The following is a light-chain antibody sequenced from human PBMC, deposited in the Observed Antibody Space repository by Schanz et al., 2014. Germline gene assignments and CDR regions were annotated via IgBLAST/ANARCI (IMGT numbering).Light chain of an antibody. CDR3: QRYYSGRG. J-gene: IGKJ2*03. Sequence: DIQMTQSPSTLSASVTDRVTITCRASQSISSWLAWYQQKPGKAPKLLIYDASSLESGVPSRFSGSGSGTEFNLTISSLQPDDFATYYCQRYYSGRGFGQGTKVEIK. CDR2: DAS. V-gene: IGKV1-5*01. CDR1: QSISSW.